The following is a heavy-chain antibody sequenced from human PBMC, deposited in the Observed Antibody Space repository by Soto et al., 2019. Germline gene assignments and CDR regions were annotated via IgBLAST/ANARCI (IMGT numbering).Heavy chain of an antibody. Sequence: PEGSLRLSCAASGFTFSGSAMHWVRQASGKGLEWVGRIRSKANSYATAYAASVKGRFTISRDDSKNTAYLQMNSLKTEDTAVYSCTSAPYMAVAPADHWGQGTVATVSS. J-gene: IGHJ5*02. V-gene: IGHV3-73*01. CDR2: IRSKANSYAT. CDR3: TSAPYMAVAPADH. CDR1: GFTFSGSA. D-gene: IGHD6-19*01.